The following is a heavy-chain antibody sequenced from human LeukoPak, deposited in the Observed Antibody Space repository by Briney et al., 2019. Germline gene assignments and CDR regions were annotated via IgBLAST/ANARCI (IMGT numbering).Heavy chain of an antibody. J-gene: IGHJ4*02. Sequence: GGSLRLSCAASGFTVSSNYMSWVRQAPGKGLEWVSSISSSSSYIYYADSVKGRFTISRDNAKNSLYLQMNSLRAEDTAVYYCARGFLIGSSGFDYWGQGTLVTVSS. CDR2: ISSSSSYI. V-gene: IGHV3-21*01. CDR1: GFTVSSNY. CDR3: ARGFLIGSSGFDY. D-gene: IGHD6-19*01.